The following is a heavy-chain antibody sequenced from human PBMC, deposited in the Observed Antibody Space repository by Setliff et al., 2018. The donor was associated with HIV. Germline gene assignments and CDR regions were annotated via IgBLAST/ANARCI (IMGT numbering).Heavy chain of an antibody. D-gene: IGHD6-6*01. Sequence: SETLSLTCTVSGGSISSGSYYWSWIRQPAGKGLEWIGHIYTSGSTNYNPSLKSRVIISIDTSKNQFSLKLSSVTAADTAVYYCARGGRSLAAQTWFDPWGQGTLVTVSS. CDR3: ARGGRSLAAQTWFDP. V-gene: IGHV4-61*09. CDR2: IYTSGST. CDR1: GGSISSGSYY. J-gene: IGHJ5*02.